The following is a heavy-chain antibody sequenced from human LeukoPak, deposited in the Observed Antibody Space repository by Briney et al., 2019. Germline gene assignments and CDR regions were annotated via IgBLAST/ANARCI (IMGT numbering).Heavy chain of an antibody. Sequence: PGGSLRLSCAASGFTFSSYAVSWVRQAPGKGLEWVSAISGSDDSTDYTDSVKGRFTISRDNSKNTLYLQMNSLRAEDTAVYYCAREGLAAAIGSWGQGTLVTVSS. CDR2: ISGSDDST. V-gene: IGHV3-23*01. J-gene: IGHJ4*02. D-gene: IGHD6-13*01. CDR3: AREGLAAAIGS. CDR1: GFTFSSYA.